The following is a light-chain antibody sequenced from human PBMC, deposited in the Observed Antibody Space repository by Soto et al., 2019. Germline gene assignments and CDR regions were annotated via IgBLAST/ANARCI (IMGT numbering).Light chain of an antibody. CDR3: SSYTSSSTYVV. CDR2: DVI. CDR1: SSDVGGYNY. J-gene: IGLJ2*01. V-gene: IGLV2-14*03. Sequence: QSALTQPASESGCPGQSITISCTGTSSDVGGYNYVSWYLQHPGKAPKLMIYDVINRPSGVSNRFSGSKSGNSASLTISGLQAEDEADYYCSSYTSSSTYVVFGGGTKLTVL.